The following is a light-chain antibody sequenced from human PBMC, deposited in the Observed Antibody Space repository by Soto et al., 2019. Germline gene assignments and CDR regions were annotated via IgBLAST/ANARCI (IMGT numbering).Light chain of an antibody. CDR1: QSVSGW. CDR2: DAS. J-gene: IGKJ1*01. V-gene: IGKV1-5*01. Sequence: DIQMTRSPSSLCAPVLPTVTFTCRARQSVSGWLAWYQQKPGEAPKLLIYDASALPSGVPSRFSGSGSGTKFTLTIARLQPDDFATYYCQQYETFSGTFGPGTKVDIK. CDR3: QQYETFSGT.